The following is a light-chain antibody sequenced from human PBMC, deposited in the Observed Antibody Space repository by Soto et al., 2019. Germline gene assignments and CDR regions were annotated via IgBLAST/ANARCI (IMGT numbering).Light chain of an antibody. CDR2: GAS. V-gene: IGKV3-20*01. CDR1: QSVSSSY. Sequence: IVLKQSPGTLSLSPGERATLSCRASQSVSSSYLAWYQQKPGQAPRLLIYGASNRATGIPDRFSGSGSGTDFTLTISRLEPEDFAVYYCQQYGSSPPWTFGQGTKVDIK. CDR3: QQYGSSPPWT. J-gene: IGKJ1*01.